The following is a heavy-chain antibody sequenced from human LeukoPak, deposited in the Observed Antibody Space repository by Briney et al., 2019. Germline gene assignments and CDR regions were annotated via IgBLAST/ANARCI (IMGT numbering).Heavy chain of an antibody. V-gene: IGHV1-24*01. CDR2: FGPDDSET. CDR3: ASAHGSGARRD. CDR1: GYTLTELS. D-gene: IGHD3-10*01. Sequence: GAPVKLSCTVSGYTLTELSMHWVRQAPGKGLEWMGGFGPDDSETIYAQKFQGRVTMTDDTSTDTAYMELSSLRSEDRAVDYCASAHGSGARRDWGQGTLVTVSS. J-gene: IGHJ4*02.